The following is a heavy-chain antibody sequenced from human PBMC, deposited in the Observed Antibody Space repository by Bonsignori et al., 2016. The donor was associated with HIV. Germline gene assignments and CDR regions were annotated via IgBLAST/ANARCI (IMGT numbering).Heavy chain of an antibody. CDR3: ARMVRAIDY. D-gene: IGHD3-10*01. J-gene: IGHJ4*02. Sequence: VRQAPGKGLEWVSVIYSGGSTYYADSVKGRFTISRDNSKNTLYLQMNSLRAEDTAVYYCARMVRAIDYWGQGTLVTVSS. CDR2: IYSGGST. V-gene: IGHV3-53*01.